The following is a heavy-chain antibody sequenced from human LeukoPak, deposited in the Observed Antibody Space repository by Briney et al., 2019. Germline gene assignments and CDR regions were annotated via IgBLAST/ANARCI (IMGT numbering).Heavy chain of an antibody. CDR1: GYTFTGYY. Sequence: ASVKVSCKASGYTFTGYYMHWVRQAPGQGLEWMGWINPNSGGTNYAQKFQGRVTITRDTSISTAYMELSRLRSDDTAVYYCARVPRRGGSNWFDPWGQGTLVTVSS. J-gene: IGHJ5*02. CDR3: ARVPRRGGSNWFDP. D-gene: IGHD2-15*01. CDR2: INPNSGGT. V-gene: IGHV1-2*02.